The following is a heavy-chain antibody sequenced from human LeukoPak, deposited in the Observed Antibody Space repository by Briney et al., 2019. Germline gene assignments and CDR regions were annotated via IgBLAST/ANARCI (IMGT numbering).Heavy chain of an antibody. J-gene: IGHJ4*02. Sequence: GGSLRLSCAASGFTFSRYWMSWVRQAPGKGREWVASIKQDGSEKYYVDSVKGRFTISRDNAKNSLYLQMNSLRAEDTAVYYCARSSITIYPGPDDYWGQGTLVTVSS. CDR2: IKQDGSEK. CDR1: GFTFSRYW. V-gene: IGHV3-7*01. D-gene: IGHD3-3*01. CDR3: ARSSITIYPGPDDY.